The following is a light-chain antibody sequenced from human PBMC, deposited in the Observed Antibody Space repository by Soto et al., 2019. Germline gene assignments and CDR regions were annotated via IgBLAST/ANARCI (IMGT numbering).Light chain of an antibody. J-gene: IGKJ1*01. V-gene: IGKV1-5*03. CDR2: KAS. CDR3: QHYNSYSEA. CDR1: QGISNY. Sequence: DIQMTQSPSSLSASVGDRVTITCRASQGISNYLARYQQKPGKAPKLLIYKASTLKSGVPSRFSGSGSGTEFTLTISSLQPDDFATYYCQHYNSYSEAFGQGTKVELK.